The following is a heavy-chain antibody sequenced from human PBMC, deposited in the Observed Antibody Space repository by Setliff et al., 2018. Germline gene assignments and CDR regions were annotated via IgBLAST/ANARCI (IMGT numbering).Heavy chain of an antibody. J-gene: IGHJ4*01. CDR1: GDSIKRDY. CDR3: ETSHVTGTY. CDR2: IYYSGGT. Sequence: PSETLSLTCTVSGDSIKRDYWNWIRQSPGKGLEWIGNIYYSGGTNYNPSVKSRVTISIDTPKNQLYLRLTSVTAADTGVYYCETSHVTGTYWG. D-gene: IGHD2-8*02. V-gene: IGHV4-59*13.